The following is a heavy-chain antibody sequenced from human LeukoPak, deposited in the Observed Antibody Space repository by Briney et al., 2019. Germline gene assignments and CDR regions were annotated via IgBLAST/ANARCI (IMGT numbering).Heavy chain of an antibody. V-gene: IGHV4-59*01. J-gene: IGHJ4*02. CDR3: ATYDSSGLFEY. CDR2: IYYSGST. D-gene: IGHD3-22*01. Sequence: SETLSLTCTVSGGSISSYYWSWIRQPPGKGLEWIGYIYYSGSTNYNPSLKSRVTISVDTSKNQFSLKLSSVTAADTAVYYCATYDSSGLFEYWGQGTLVTVSS. CDR1: GGSISSYY.